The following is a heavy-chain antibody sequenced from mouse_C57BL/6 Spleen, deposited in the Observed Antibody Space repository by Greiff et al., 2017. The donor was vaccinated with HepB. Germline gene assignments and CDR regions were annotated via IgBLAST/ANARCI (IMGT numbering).Heavy chain of an antibody. D-gene: IGHD2-1*01. CDR2: IWSGGST. Sequence: QVQLKESGPGLVQPSQSLSITCTVSGFSLTSYGVHWVRQSPGKGLEWLGVIWSGGSTDYNAAFISRLSISKDNSKSQVFFKMNSLQADDTAIYYCARNFGNYEDYYAMDYWGQGTSVTVSS. V-gene: IGHV2-2*01. CDR1: GFSLTSYG. J-gene: IGHJ4*01. CDR3: ARNFGNYEDYYAMDY.